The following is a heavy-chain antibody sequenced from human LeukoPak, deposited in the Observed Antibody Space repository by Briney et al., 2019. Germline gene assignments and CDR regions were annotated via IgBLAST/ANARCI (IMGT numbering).Heavy chain of an antibody. D-gene: IGHD2-2*01. CDR3: ARTAGYSSIVFDI. V-gene: IGHV3-7*02. CDR1: GFTFSNYW. J-gene: IGHJ3*02. CDR2: IKQDGSEK. Sequence: GGSLRLSCAASGFTFSNYWMSWVRQAPGKGLEWVANIKQDGSEKYYVDSVKGRFTISRNNAKNSLYLQMNSLRAEDTAVYNCARTAGYSSIVFDIWGQGTMVTVSS.